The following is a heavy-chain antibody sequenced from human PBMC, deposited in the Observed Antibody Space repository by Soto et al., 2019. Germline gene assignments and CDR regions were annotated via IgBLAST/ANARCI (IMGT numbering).Heavy chain of an antibody. CDR1: GFTFSNYW. Sequence: EVQVVETGGGLVQPGGSLRLSCAASGFTFSNYWMHWVRQAPGKGLVWVSRIKSDGSGTSYADSVKGRFTISRDNAKNTLYLQMNSLRVEDTAVSYCEKSWWPVGNYWGQGIPVTVSS. CDR2: IKSDGSGT. CDR3: EKSWWPVGNY. J-gene: IGHJ4*02. V-gene: IGHV3-74*01. D-gene: IGHD2-15*01.